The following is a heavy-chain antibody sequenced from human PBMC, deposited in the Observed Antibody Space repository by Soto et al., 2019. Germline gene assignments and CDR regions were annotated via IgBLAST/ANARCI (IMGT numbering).Heavy chain of an antibody. Sequence: EVQLLESGGGLVQPGGSLRLSCEASAFTISRYAMSWVHQAPGKGLEWVSAISDSGDTTHYADSVKGRFTISRDTSKSMLYLQMTTLRAEDTAVYYCAKDKPGTTSFDDWGQGTLVIVSS. J-gene: IGHJ4*02. V-gene: IGHV3-23*01. CDR1: AFTISRYA. CDR2: ISDSGDTT. CDR3: AKDKPGTTSFDD. D-gene: IGHD1-1*01.